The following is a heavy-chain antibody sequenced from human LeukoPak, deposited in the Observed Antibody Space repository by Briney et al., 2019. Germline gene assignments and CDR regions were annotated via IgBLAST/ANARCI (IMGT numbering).Heavy chain of an antibody. D-gene: IGHD6-13*01. Sequence: SWVRQPPGKGLEWIGEIYHSGSTNYNPSLKSRVTISVDKSKNQFSLKLSSVTAADTAVYYCARSGGYTEYFDYWGQGTLVTVSS. CDR2: IYHSGST. CDR3: ARSGGYTEYFDY. V-gene: IGHV4-4*02. J-gene: IGHJ4*02.